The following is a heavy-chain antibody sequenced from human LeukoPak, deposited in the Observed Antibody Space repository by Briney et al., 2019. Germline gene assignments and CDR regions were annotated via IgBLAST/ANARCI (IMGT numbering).Heavy chain of an antibody. J-gene: IGHJ4*02. V-gene: IGHV3-64*04. CDR2: ISSNGGST. CDR1: GFTFSSYV. D-gene: IGHD6-13*01. Sequence: GGSLRLSCSASGFTFSSYVMHWVRQAPREGLEYVSAISSNGGSTYYADSVKGRFTISRDNSKNTLYLQMNSLRAEDTAVYYCARGLIAAADYYFDYWGQGTLVTVSS. CDR3: ARGLIAAADYYFDY.